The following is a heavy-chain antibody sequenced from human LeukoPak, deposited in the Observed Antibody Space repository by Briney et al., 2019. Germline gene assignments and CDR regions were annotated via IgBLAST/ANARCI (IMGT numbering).Heavy chain of an antibody. V-gene: IGHV3-20*04. Sequence: GGSLRLFCAASGFTFDDYDISWVRQAPGKGLEWVCNINWNGNNIYYGDSVKGRFTISRDNAKNSVYLQMSGLRAEDTALYYCARGLMGGWPNFEYWGQGTLVTVSS. CDR1: GFTFDDYD. CDR3: ARGLMGGWPNFEY. J-gene: IGHJ4*02. D-gene: IGHD2-8*01. CDR2: INWNGNNI.